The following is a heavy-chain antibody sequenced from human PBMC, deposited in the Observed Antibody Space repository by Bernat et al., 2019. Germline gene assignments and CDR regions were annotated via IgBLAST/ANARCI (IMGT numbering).Heavy chain of an antibody. Sequence: QVQLVESGGGVVQPGRSLRLSCAASGFTFSSYGMHWVRQAPGKGLEWVAVISYDGSNKYYADSVKGRFTISRDNSKNTLYLQMNSLRAEDTAVYYCAKPLNSYCSGSYYSTFDIWGQGTMVTVSS. CDR1: GFTFSSYG. J-gene: IGHJ3*02. CDR3: AKPLNSYCSGSYYSTFDI. CDR2: ISYDGSNK. D-gene: IGHD3-10*01. V-gene: IGHV3-30*18.